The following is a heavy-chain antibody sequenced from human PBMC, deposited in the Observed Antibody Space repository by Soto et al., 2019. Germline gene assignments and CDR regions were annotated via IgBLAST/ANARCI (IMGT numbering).Heavy chain of an antibody. D-gene: IGHD5-12*01. J-gene: IGHJ4*02. CDR1: GYTFTSYY. CDR2: ISPSGGST. CDR3: SSVDPGQTSPLAH. V-gene: IGHV1-46*03. Sequence: GASVKASCKASGYTFTSYYLQSVRQAPGQGLEWMGIISPSGGSTAYAQKFQGRVTMTTDTYTSTVYMELSGLRSDYTAVYYRSSVDPGQTSPLAHWGQGTLVPVS.